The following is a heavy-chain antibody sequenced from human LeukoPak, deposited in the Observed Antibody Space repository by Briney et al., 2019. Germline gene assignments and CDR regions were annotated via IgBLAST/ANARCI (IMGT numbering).Heavy chain of an antibody. Sequence: SVKVSCKASGYTFTGYYMHWARQAPGQGRVWMGCINPNSGGTNYAQKFQGRVTMTRDTAISTAYMELSRRRADDTAVYYCARDWSDIVVVVAATGWFDPWGQGTLVTVSS. CDR3: ARDWSDIVVVVAATGWFDP. J-gene: IGHJ5*02. D-gene: IGHD2-15*01. CDR2: INPNSGGT. CDR1: GYTFTGYY. V-gene: IGHV1-2*02.